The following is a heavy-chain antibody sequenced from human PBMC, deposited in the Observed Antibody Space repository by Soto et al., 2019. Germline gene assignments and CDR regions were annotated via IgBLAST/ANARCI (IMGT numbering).Heavy chain of an antibody. CDR2: IYYSGST. Sequence: SETLSLTCTVSGGSISSGDYYWSWIRQPPGKGLEWIGYIYYSGSTYYNPSLKSRVTTSVDTSKNQFSLKLSSVTAADTAVYYCARGLISGYYLYDAFDIWGQGTMVTVSS. V-gene: IGHV4-30-4*02. CDR3: ARGLISGYYLYDAFDI. J-gene: IGHJ3*02. CDR1: GGSISSGDYY. D-gene: IGHD3-22*01.